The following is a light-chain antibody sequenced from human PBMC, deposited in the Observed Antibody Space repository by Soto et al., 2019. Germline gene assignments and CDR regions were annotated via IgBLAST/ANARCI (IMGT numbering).Light chain of an antibody. J-gene: IGKJ2*01. CDR2: GSS. CDR1: QSVSNNY. Sequence: EVVLTQSPGTLSLSPGKRATLSCRASQSVSNNYFAWYQQKPGQAPRLLIFGSSDRATGIPDRFSGSGSGTDFTLTISSLEPEDFAVYYCQQYGSSPPYTFGQGTKLEIK. CDR3: QQYGSSPPYT. V-gene: IGKV3-20*01.